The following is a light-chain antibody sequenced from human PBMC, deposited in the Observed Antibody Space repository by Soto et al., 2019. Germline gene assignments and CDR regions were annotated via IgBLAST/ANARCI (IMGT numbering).Light chain of an antibody. CDR2: EVS. V-gene: IGLV2-14*01. CDR3: CSYAGNNIFV. CDR1: SSDVGGYNY. J-gene: IGLJ1*01. Sequence: QSALTQPASVSGSPGQSITISCTGTSSDVGGYNYVSWYQQQAGKAPKLIIHEVSNRPSGVSNRFSGSKSGNTASLTISGLQAEDEADYYCCSYAGNNIFVFGTGTKLTVL.